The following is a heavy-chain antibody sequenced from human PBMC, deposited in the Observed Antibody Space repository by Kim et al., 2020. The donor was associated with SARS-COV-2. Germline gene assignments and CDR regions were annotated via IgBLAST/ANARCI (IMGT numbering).Heavy chain of an antibody. J-gene: IGHJ4*02. V-gene: IGHV1-18*01. D-gene: IGHD1-1*01. Sequence: QKLQGRVTMTTDTSTSPAYMELRSLRSDDTAVYYCARDRNDGDPRNFGYWGQGTLVTVSS. CDR3: ARDRNDGDPRNFGY.